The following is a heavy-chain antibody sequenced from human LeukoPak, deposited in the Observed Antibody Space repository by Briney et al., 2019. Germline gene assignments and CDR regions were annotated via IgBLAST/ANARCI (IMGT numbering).Heavy chain of an antibody. CDR2: ISSSSSYI. CDR1: GFTFSNYW. Sequence: GGSLRLSCAASGFTFSNYWMNWVRQAPGKGLEWVSSISSSSSYIYYADSVKGRFTISRDNAKNSLYLQMNSLRAEDTAVYYCARGPIGYCSGGSCLYMDVWGKGTTVTVSS. D-gene: IGHD2-15*01. J-gene: IGHJ6*03. CDR3: ARGPIGYCSGGSCLYMDV. V-gene: IGHV3-21*01.